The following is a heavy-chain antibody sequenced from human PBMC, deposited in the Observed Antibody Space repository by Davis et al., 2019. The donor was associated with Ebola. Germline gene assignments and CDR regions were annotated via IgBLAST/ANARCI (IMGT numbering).Heavy chain of an antibody. D-gene: IGHD3-3*01. V-gene: IGHV1-46*01. J-gene: IGHJ4*02. CDR2: INPSGGST. Sequence: AASVKVSCKASGYTFTSYYMHWVRQAPGQGLEWMGIINPSGGSTSYAQKFQGRVTMTRDTSTSTVYMELSSLRSDDTAVYYCARAQFPTTSGHWGQGTLVTVSS. CDR1: GYTFTSYY. CDR3: ARAQFPTTSGH.